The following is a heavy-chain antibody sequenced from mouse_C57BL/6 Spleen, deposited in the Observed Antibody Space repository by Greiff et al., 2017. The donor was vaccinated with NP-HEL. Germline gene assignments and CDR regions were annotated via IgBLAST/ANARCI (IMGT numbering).Heavy chain of an antibody. V-gene: IGHV1-52*01. CDR1: GYTFTSYW. J-gene: IGHJ3*01. Sequence: VQLQQSGAELVRPGSSVKLSCKASGYTFTSYWMHWVKQRPRQGLEWIGNIDPSDSETHYNQKFKDKATLTVDKSSSTAYMQLSSLTSEDSAVYYCAREVYQGFAYWGQGTLVTVSA. D-gene: IGHD2-1*01. CDR2: IDPSDSET. CDR3: AREVYQGFAY.